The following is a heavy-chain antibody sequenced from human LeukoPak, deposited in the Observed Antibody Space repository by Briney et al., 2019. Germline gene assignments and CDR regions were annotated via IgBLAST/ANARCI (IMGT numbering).Heavy chain of an antibody. V-gene: IGHV3-33*01. CDR2: IWYDGSNK. CDR1: GFTFSSYG. J-gene: IGHJ6*02. Sequence: QPGGSLRLSCAASGFTFSSYGMHWVRQAPGKGLEWVAVIWYDGSNKYYADSVKGRFTISRDNSKNTLYLQMNSLRAEDTAVYYCARGATVTTFVSSQRDYYYYHGMDVWGQGTTVTVSS. D-gene: IGHD4-17*01. CDR3: ARGATVTTFVSSQRDYYYYHGMDV.